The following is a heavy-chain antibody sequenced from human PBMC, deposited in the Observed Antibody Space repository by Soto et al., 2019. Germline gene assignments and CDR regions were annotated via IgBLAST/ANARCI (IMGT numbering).Heavy chain of an antibody. D-gene: IGHD3-9*01. CDR1: GFTFDDYA. CDR3: ANFQYDIPNPAAFDI. V-gene: IGHV3-9*01. CDR2: ISWNSGSI. J-gene: IGHJ3*02. Sequence: GGSLRLSCAASGFTFDDYAMHWVRQAPGKGLEWVSGISWNSGSIGYADSVKGRFTISRDNAKNSLYLQMNSLRAEDTALYYCANFQYDIPNPAAFDIWGQGTMVTVSS.